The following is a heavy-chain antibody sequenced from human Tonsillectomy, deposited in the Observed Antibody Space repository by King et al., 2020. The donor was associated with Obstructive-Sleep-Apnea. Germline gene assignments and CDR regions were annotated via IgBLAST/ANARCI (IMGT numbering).Heavy chain of an antibody. V-gene: IGHV4-39*07. Sequence: QLQESGPGLVKPSETLSLTCTVSGGSISSSSYYWGWIRQPPGKGLEWIGSIYYSGSTYSNPSLKSRVTISVDTSKNQFSLKVSSVTAADTAVYYCARVSTGTHYYYYVMDVWGQGTTVTVSS. CDR1: GGSISSSSYY. CDR2: IYYSGST. D-gene: IGHD1-1*01. CDR3: ARVSTGTHYYYYVMDV. J-gene: IGHJ6*02.